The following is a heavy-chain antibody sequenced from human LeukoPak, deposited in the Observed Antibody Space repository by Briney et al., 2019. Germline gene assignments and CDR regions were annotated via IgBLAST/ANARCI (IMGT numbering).Heavy chain of an antibody. J-gene: IGHJ4*02. V-gene: IGHV5-51*01. Sequence: GESLQISCRCSGYSFTSYWIGWARQLPGKGLEWMGIIYPGDSDTRYGPSFQGQVTISADKSISTAYLPWSCVKASDTAIYYCARHLTTVDYWGQGTLVSVSS. D-gene: IGHD4-17*01. CDR3: ARHLTTVDY. CDR2: IYPGDSDT. CDR1: GYSFTSYW.